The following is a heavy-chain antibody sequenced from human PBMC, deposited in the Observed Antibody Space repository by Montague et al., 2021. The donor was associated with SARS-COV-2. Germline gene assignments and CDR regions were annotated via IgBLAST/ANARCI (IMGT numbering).Heavy chain of an antibody. J-gene: IGHJ4*02. Sequence: SETLSLTCTVSGGSISSSSYYWGWIRQPPGKGLEWIGSIYYSGSTYYNPSLKSRVTISVDTSKNQFSLKLSSVTAADTAVYYCARDLNGYSNSRGFDYWGQGTLVTVSS. V-gene: IGHV4-39*07. CDR1: GGSISSSSYY. CDR2: IYYSGST. CDR3: ARDLNGYSNSRGFDY. D-gene: IGHD6-6*01.